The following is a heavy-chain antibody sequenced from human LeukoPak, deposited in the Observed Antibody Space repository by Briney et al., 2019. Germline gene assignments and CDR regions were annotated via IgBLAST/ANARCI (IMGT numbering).Heavy chain of an antibody. J-gene: IGHJ4*02. CDR3: ARDGPLDPSRSTSCFDY. CDR2: INTNTGNP. Sequence: ASVKVSCKASGYTFTSYAMNWVRQAPGQGLEWMGWINTNTGNPTYAQGFTGRFVFSLDTSVSTAYLQISSLKAEDTAVYYCARDGPLDPSRSTSCFDYWGQGALVTVSS. D-gene: IGHD2-2*01. V-gene: IGHV7-4-1*02. CDR1: GYTFTSYA.